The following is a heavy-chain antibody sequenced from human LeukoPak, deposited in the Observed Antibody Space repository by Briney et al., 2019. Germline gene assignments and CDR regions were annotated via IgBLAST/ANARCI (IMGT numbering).Heavy chain of an antibody. CDR2: INPSGGST. D-gene: IGHD2-2*01. J-gene: IGHJ6*04. CDR1: GYTFTSYY. Sequence: ASVKVSCKASGYTFTSYYMHWVRQAPGQGLEWMGIINPSGGSTSYAQKSQGRVTMTRDTSTSTVYMELSSLRSEDTAVYYCARDTVGYCSSTSCPYGMDVWGKGTTVTVPS. V-gene: IGHV1-46*01. CDR3: ARDTVGYCSSTSCPYGMDV.